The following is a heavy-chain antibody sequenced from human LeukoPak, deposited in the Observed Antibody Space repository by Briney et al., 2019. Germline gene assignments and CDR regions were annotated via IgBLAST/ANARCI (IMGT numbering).Heavy chain of an antibody. CDR1: GFSFSFSN. Sequence: GGSLRLSCAASGFSFSFSNMNWVRQAPGKGLEWVSYISSTNGHTYYADSVNGRFTISRDTAKNSLYLQMNSLRVEDTAIYFCARDRDSSGLYGGADLWGQGGLVTVSA. CDR2: ISSTNGHT. J-gene: IGHJ4*02. D-gene: IGHD6-19*01. V-gene: IGHV3-21*03. CDR3: ARDRDSSGLYGGADL.